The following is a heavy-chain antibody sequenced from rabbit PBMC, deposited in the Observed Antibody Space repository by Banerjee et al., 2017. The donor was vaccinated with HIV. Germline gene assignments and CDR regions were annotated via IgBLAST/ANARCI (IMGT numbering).Heavy chain of an antibody. CDR3: ARDLVTAIGWNFAL. J-gene: IGHJ4*01. Sequence: QEQLVEYGGDLVQPEGSLTLTCKASGFDLSSSDYICWVRQAPGKGLEWIACIAGSSSGFTYSATWAKGRFTISKTSSTTVTLQMTSLTAADTATYFCARDLVTAIGWNFALWGPGTLVTVS. V-gene: IGHV1S45*01. CDR2: IAGSSSGFT. CDR1: GFDLSSSDY. D-gene: IGHD7-1*01.